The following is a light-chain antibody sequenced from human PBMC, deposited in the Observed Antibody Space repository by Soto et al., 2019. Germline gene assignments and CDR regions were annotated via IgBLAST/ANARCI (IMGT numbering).Light chain of an antibody. CDR2: DVS. J-gene: IGLJ1*01. CDR3: RSSTTSRTRV. CDR1: SSDVGDYKY. V-gene: IGLV2-14*03. Sequence: QSALTQPASVSGSPGQSITISCTGTSSDVGDYKYVSWYQQRPGQAPKLLIFDVSSWPSGISDRFSGSKSGNTASLTISGLQAEDEADYYCRSSTTSRTRVFGTGTKVTVL.